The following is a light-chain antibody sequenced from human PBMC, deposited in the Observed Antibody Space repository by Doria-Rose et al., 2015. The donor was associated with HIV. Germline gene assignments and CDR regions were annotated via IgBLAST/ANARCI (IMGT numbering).Light chain of an antibody. CDR2: GAS. CDR3: HQYNNWPT. Sequence: TQSPETLSVSPGESATLSCRASQSASTDLAWYQHKPGQAPRLLIWGASTRATGIPARFSGGGSGTEFTLTISSLQSEDFAIYFCHQYNNWPTFGQGTRLDIK. V-gene: IGKV3-15*01. J-gene: IGKJ5*01. CDR1: QSASTD.